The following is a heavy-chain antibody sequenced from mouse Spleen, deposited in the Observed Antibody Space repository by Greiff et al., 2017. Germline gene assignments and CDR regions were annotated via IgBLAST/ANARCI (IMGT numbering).Heavy chain of an antibody. Sequence: EVQGVESGGGLVKPGGSLKLSCAASGFTFSSYTMSWVRQTPAKRLEWVATISSGGGNTYYPDSVKGRFTISRDNARNTLYLQMSSLRSEDTAMYYCARHGSSYYDYDRYYAMDYWGQGTSVTVSS. V-gene: IGHV5-9*04. CDR1: GFTFSSYT. D-gene: IGHD2-4*01. CDR2: ISSGGGNT. CDR3: ARHGSSYYDYDRYYAMDY. J-gene: IGHJ4*01.